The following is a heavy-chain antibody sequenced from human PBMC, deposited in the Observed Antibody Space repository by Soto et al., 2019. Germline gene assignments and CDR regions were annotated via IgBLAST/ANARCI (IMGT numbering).Heavy chain of an antibody. CDR3: ARDAAEYGAHFDY. D-gene: IGHD4-17*01. J-gene: IGHJ4*02. CDR1: GFTFSSYA. Sequence: GGSLRLSCAASGFTFSSYAMHWVRQSPGKGLEWVAVISYDGSNKYYADSVKGRFTISRDNSKNTLYLQMNSLRAEDTAVYYCARDAAEYGAHFDYWGQGT. V-gene: IGHV3-30-3*01. CDR2: ISYDGSNK.